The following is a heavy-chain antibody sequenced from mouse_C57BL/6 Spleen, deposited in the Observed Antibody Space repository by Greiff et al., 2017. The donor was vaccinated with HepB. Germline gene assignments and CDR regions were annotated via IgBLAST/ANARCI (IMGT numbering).Heavy chain of an antibody. D-gene: IGHD1-1*01. Sequence: QVQLKQSGAELARPGASVKLSCKASGYTFTSYGISWVKQRTGQGLEWIGEIYPRSGNTYYNEKFKGKATLTADKSSSTAYMELRRLTSEDSAVYVCAKGTTGSRDFDYWGQGTTLTVSS. V-gene: IGHV1-81*01. CDR2: IYPRSGNT. CDR3: AKGTTGSRDFDY. CDR1: GYTFTSYG. J-gene: IGHJ2*01.